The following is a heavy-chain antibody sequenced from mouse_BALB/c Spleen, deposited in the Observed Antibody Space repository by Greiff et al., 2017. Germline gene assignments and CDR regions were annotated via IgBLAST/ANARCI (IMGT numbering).Heavy chain of an antibody. D-gene: IGHD2-14*01. V-gene: IGHV7-3*02. CDR1: GFTFTDYY. CDR3: ARDRDYYRYTYAMDY. J-gene: IGHJ4*01. Sequence: EVHLVESGGGLVQPGGSLRLSCATSGFTFTDYYMSWVRQPPGKALEWLGFIRNKANGYTTEYSASVKGRFTISRDNSQSILYLQMNTLRAEDSATYYCARDRDYYRYTYAMDYWGQGTSVTVSS. CDR2: IRNKANGYTT.